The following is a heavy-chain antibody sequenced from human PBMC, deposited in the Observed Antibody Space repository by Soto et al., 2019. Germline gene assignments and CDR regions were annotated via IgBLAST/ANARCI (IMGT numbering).Heavy chain of an antibody. J-gene: IGHJ3*02. CDR3: ARGDIPTYYDFWSGYYPDAFDI. CDR2: IYNSGTT. V-gene: IGHV4-31*03. D-gene: IGHD3-3*01. Sequence: PSETLALTCTVSGGSITRGGYYWSWIRQHPGKGLEWIGYIYNSGTTYYNPSLKSRVTISVDTSKNQFSLKLTSVTAADTAVYYCARGDIPTYYDFWSGYYPDAFDIWGQGTMVTVSS. CDR1: GGSITRGGYY.